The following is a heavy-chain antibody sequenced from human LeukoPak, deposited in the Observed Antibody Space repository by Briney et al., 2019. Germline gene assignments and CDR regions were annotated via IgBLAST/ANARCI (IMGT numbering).Heavy chain of an antibody. CDR1: GGSISSGGYY. V-gene: IGHV4-31*03. CDR2: IYYSGST. Sequence: SETLSLTCTVSGGSISSGGYYWSWIRQHPGKGLEWIGYIYYSGSTYYNPSLKSRVTISVDTSKNQFSLKLSSVTAADTAVYYCARVYGSGAGAFDIWGQGTMVTVSS. CDR3: ARVYGSGAGAFDI. J-gene: IGHJ3*02. D-gene: IGHD3-10*01.